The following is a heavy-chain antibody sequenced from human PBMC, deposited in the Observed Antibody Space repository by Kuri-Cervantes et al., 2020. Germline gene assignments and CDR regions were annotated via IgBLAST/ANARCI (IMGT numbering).Heavy chain of an antibody. CDR3: ARARSSSGGYYTYGLGVWSYYYDGMNV. Sequence: GGSLRLSCAASGFTFSSYDMYWVRQATGKGMEWVSAIGTAGDTYYPGSVKGRFTISRENAKNSLYLQMNSLSAGDTAVYYCARARSSSGGYYTYGLGVWSYYYDGMNVWGQGTRSPSP. J-gene: IGHJ6*02. D-gene: IGHD3-3*01. CDR2: IGTAGDT. CDR1: GFTFSSYD. V-gene: IGHV3-13*01.